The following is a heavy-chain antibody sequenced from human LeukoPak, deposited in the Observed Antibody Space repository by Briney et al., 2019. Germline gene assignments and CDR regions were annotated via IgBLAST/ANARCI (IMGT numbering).Heavy chain of an antibody. CDR3: ARGRLRYFDWLPDY. J-gene: IGHJ4*02. V-gene: IGHV1-8*03. CDR2: MNPNSGNT. Sequence: ASVKVSCKASGYTFTSYDINWVRQATGQGLEWMGWMNPNSGNTGYAQKFQGRVTITRNTSISTAYMELSSLRSEDTAVYYCARGRLRYFDWLPDYWGQGTLVTVSS. CDR1: GYTFTSYD. D-gene: IGHD3-9*01.